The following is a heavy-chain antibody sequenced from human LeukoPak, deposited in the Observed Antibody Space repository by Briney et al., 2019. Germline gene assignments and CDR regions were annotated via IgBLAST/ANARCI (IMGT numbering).Heavy chain of an antibody. CDR1: GGSFSGYY. Sequence: PSETLSLTCAVYGGSFSGYYWSWIRQPAGKGLEWIGRIYTSGSTNYNPSLKSRVTMSVDTSKNQFSLKLSSVTAADTAVYYCARDQWGYYDSSGYYYFDYWGQGTLVTVSS. J-gene: IGHJ4*02. CDR2: IYTSGST. CDR3: ARDQWGYYDSSGYYYFDY. V-gene: IGHV4-4*07. D-gene: IGHD3-22*01.